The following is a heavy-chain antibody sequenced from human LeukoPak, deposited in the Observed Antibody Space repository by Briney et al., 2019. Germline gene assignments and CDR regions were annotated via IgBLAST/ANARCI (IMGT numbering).Heavy chain of an antibody. Sequence: SGPALVKPTQTLTLTCTFSGFSLSTNKMRVSWVRQSPGRALEWLARIDWDDSKFYNASLKTRLTISRDTSKNRVVLTMTDVDPVDTATYYCARTVAGRTFDYWGQGTLVTVSS. J-gene: IGHJ4*02. V-gene: IGHV2-70*04. CDR1: GFSLSTNKMR. D-gene: IGHD6-19*01. CDR2: IDWDDSK. CDR3: ARTVAGRTFDY.